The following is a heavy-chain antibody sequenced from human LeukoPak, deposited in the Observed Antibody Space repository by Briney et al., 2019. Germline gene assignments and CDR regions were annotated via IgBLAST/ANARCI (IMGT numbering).Heavy chain of an antibody. D-gene: IGHD6-19*01. J-gene: IGHJ4*02. CDR1: GYMFTKYA. Sequence: EASVKVSCTASGYMFTKYALHWVRQAPGQRLEWMGWINAGTGNTKYSQKFQDRVTITRDTSASTAYMELSSLRSEDTAMYYCARPLAVAGFDYWGQGTLVTVSS. CDR2: INAGTGNT. CDR3: ARPLAVAGFDY. V-gene: IGHV1-3*01.